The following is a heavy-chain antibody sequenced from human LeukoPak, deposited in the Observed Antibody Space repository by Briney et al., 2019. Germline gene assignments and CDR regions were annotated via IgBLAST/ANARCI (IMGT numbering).Heavy chain of an antibody. CDR2: IWYDGSNK. D-gene: IGHD3-10*01. J-gene: IGHJ6*02. CDR3: AREAGHDYYGNNGYYYGMDV. CDR1: GFTFSSYG. V-gene: IGHV3-33*01. Sequence: GRSLRLSCAASGFTFSSYGMHWVRQAPGKGLEWVAVIWYDGSNKYYADSVKGRFTISRDNSKNTLYLQMNSLRAEDTAVYYCAREAGHDYYGNNGYYYGMDVWGQGTTDTVSS.